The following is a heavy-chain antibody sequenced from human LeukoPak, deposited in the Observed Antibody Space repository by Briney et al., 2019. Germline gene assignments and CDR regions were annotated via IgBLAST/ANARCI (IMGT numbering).Heavy chain of an antibody. J-gene: IGHJ4*02. V-gene: IGHV3-7*01. CDR3: ARMMASIPRGVPDY. CDR1: GFTFSSYL. Sequence: GGSLRLSCASSGFTFSSYLMTWVRQAPGKGLEWVANLKQDGSEKYYVDSVKGRFTISRDSAKSSLYLQMDSLRAEDTAVYYCARMMASIPRGVPDYWGQGTLVTVSS. CDR2: LKQDGSEK. D-gene: IGHD5-24*01.